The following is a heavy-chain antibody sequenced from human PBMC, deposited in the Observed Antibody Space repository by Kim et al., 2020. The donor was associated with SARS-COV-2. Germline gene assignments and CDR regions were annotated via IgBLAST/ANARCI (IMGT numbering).Heavy chain of an antibody. V-gene: IGHV3-49*03. CDR3: TRVGTLRRNTWDLFDS. Sequence: GGSLRLSCAASGFAFNLYRGHWFRQAPGKGLEWLGFIGGMEFGEVTEYAASVTGRFSISRDNSKSITYLQMNSLKIEDTAVYYCTRVGTLRRNTWDLFDSWGQGTLVTVSS. CDR1: GFAFNLYR. CDR2: IGGMEFGEVT. J-gene: IGHJ4*02. D-gene: IGHD4-17*01.